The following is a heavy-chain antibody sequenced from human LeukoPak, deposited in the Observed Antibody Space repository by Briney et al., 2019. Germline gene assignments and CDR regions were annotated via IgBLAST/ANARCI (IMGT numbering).Heavy chain of an antibody. CDR3: ARAGKLENYFDY. D-gene: IGHD1-1*01. CDR2: ISGSSSYT. J-gene: IGHJ4*02. CDR1: GFTFSDYY. Sequence: GGSLRLSCAASGFTFSDYYMNWIRQAPGKGLEWVSYISGSSSYTNYADSVKGRITISRDNAKSSLYLQMNSLRAEDTAVYYCARAGKLENYFDYWGQGTLVTVSS. V-gene: IGHV3-11*05.